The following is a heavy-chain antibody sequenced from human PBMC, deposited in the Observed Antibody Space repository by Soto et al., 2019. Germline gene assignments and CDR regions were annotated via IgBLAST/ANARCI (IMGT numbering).Heavy chain of an antibody. J-gene: IGHJ6*02. Sequence: QVQLVESGGGVVQPGRSLRLSCAASGFTFSTYGMHWVRQAPGKGLEWVALISYDGNGKYYADSVKGRFTISRDNSKKTLYLQMNSLRGEDMAVYYCANRDYGDYYYYGMDVWGQGTTVTVSS. CDR1: GFTFSTYG. V-gene: IGHV3-30*18. D-gene: IGHD4-17*01. CDR2: ISYDGNGK. CDR3: ANRDYGDYYYYGMDV.